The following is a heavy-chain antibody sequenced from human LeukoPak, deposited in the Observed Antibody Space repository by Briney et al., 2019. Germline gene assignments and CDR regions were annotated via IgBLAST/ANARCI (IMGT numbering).Heavy chain of an antibody. V-gene: IGHV4-38-2*01. CDR2: IYHSGST. CDR3: ARAHCSSTSCSYFDL. Sequence: SETLSLTCAVSGYSISSGYYWGWIRQPPGKWLEWIGSIYHSGSTYYNPSLKSRVTISVDTSKNQFSLKLSSVTAADTAVYYCARAHCSSTSCSYFDLWGRGTLVTVSS. D-gene: IGHD2-2*01. J-gene: IGHJ2*01. CDR1: GYSISSGYY.